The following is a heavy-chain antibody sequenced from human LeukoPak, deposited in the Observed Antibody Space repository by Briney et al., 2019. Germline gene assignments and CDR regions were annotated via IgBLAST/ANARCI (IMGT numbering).Heavy chain of an antibody. CDR2: IYSGGST. J-gene: IGHJ4*02. CDR1: GLTVSSNY. Sequence: PGGSLRLSCAASGLTVSSNYVSWVRQAPGKGMGWVSAIYSGGSTYYADSVKGRFTISRDNAKNSLYLQMNILRAEDTAVYYCARDPSSSGSHFDYWGQGTLVTVSS. D-gene: IGHD3-22*01. CDR3: ARDPSSSGSHFDY. V-gene: IGHV3-53*01.